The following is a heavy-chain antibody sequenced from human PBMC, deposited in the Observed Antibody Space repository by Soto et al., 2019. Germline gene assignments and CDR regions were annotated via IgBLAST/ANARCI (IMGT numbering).Heavy chain of an antibody. J-gene: IGHJ6*02. V-gene: IGHV1-3*01. Sequence: GASVKVSCKASGYTFTSYAMHWVRQAPGQRLEWMGWINAGNGNTKYSQKFQGRVTITRDTSASTAYMELSSLRSEDTAVYYCARQVCSGGSCYQGLGYYYYYGMDVWGQGTTVTVSS. CDR1: GYTFTSYA. CDR2: INAGNGNT. D-gene: IGHD2-15*01. CDR3: ARQVCSGGSCYQGLGYYYYYGMDV.